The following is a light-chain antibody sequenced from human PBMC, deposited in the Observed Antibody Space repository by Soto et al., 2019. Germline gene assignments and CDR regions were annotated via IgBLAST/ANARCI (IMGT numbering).Light chain of an antibody. Sequence: DIKMTQSPSTMSASVGDRVTITCRASQSISSWLAWYQQKPGKAPKLLIYDASSLESGVPSRFSGSGSGTEFTLTISSLQPDDFATYYFQKYNSYLDTFGQGTKLEIK. CDR2: DAS. V-gene: IGKV1-5*01. CDR1: QSISSW. CDR3: QKYNSYLDT. J-gene: IGKJ2*01.